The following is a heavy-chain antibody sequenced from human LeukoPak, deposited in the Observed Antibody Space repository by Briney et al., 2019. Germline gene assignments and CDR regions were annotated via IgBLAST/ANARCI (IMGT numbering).Heavy chain of an antibody. CDR3: ASTTTTNIDSSSWYPFDY. CDR2: INHSGST. V-gene: IGHV4-34*01. J-gene: IGHJ4*02. D-gene: IGHD6-13*01. CDR1: GGSFSGYY. Sequence: SETLSLTCAVYGGSFSGYYWSWIRQPPGKGLEWIGEINHSGSTNYNPSLKSRVTISVDTSKNQFSLKLSSVTAAGTAVYYCASTTTTNIDSSSWYPFDYWGQGTLVTVSS.